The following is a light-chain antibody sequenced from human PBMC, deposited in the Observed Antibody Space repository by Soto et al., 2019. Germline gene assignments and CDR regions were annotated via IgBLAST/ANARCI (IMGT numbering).Light chain of an antibody. Sequence: DIQMTQSPSTLSASVGDRVTITCRASQGMSSWLAWYQQKPGKAPKLLIYKASTLESGVPSRFSGSGSGTEFTLTISSLQPDDFATYYCQQYDTYWTFGQGTKVDIK. CDR3: QQYDTYWT. CDR1: QGMSSW. J-gene: IGKJ1*01. V-gene: IGKV1-5*03. CDR2: KAS.